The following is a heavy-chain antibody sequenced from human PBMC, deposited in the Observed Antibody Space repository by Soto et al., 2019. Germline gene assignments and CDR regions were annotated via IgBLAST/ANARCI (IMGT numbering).Heavy chain of an antibody. D-gene: IGHD6-6*01. CDR1: GYTFHIYG. CDR3: ARDVYSGSGDVFDL. CDR2: ISTYTGKT. Sequence: QVQLVQSGAEVKKPGASVKVSCKTSGYTFHIYGITWVRQAPGRGLEWMGWISTYTGKTDYAQSLQRRVTMATDTSTGTAYLEVRSLRSDGAAVYFCARDVYSGSGDVFDLWGQGTMVTVSS. J-gene: IGHJ3*01. V-gene: IGHV1-18*01.